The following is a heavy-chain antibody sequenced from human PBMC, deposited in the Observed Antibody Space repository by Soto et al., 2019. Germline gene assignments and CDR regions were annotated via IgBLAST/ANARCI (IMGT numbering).Heavy chain of an antibody. V-gene: IGHV1-18*01. CDR2: ISAYNGNT. CDR1: GYSFTRYG. CDR3: ARVTVVTRRFEGPDY. Sequence: QVQLVQSGAEVKKPGASVKVSCQASGYSFTRYGISWVRQAPGQGLEWVGWISAYNGNTNYAQKLQGRVTMTTDTSTSTAYMELRSLRSDDTAVYYCARVTVVTRRFEGPDYWGQGTLVTVSS. J-gene: IGHJ4*02. D-gene: IGHD2-21*02.